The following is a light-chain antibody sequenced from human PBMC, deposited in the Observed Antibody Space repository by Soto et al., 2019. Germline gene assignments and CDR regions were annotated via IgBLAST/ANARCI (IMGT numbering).Light chain of an antibody. J-gene: IGLJ1*01. CDR1: SSDVGGYNY. V-gene: IGLV2-14*01. CDR2: DVT. CDR3: RSYRISTAV. Sequence: ALTQPASVSGSPGQSITISCTGTSSDVGGYNYVSWYQQYPGKAPKLMIYDVTNRPSGVSNRFSGSKSGNTASLTISGLQAEDEADYYCRSYRISTAVFGPGTKVTV.